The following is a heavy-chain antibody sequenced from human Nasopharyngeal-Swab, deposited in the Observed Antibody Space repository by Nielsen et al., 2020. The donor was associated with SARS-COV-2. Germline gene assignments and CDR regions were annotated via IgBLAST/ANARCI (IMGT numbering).Heavy chain of an antibody. D-gene: IGHD4-11*01. CDR1: GFTFSSYS. J-gene: IGHJ6*03. CDR3: ARDGATVIGYYYYYMDV. CDR2: ISSISSTI. Sequence: SCAAPGFTFSSYSMNWVRQPPGKRLEWVSYISSISSTIYYAYPVKGRFTISRDNAKNSLYLQMNSLRAEDTAVYYCARDGATVIGYYYYYMDVWGKGTTVTVSS. V-gene: IGHV3-48*01.